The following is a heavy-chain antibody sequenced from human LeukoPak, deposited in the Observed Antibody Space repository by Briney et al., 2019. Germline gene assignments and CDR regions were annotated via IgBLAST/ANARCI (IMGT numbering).Heavy chain of an antibody. Sequence: GASVKVSCKASGYTFTNYGISWVRQAPGQGLEWMGWISAYNGNTNYAQKLQGRVTMTTDTSTSTAYMELRSLRSDDTAVYYCARSSRIAAALNWFDPWGQGTLVTVSS. CDR3: ARSSRIAAALNWFDP. CDR1: GYTFTNYG. CDR2: ISAYNGNT. V-gene: IGHV1-18*01. J-gene: IGHJ5*02. D-gene: IGHD6-13*01.